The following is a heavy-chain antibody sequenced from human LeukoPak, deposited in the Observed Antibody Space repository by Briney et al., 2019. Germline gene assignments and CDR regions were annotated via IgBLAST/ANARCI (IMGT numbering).Heavy chain of an antibody. V-gene: IGHV3-11*04. CDR3: ARRTVTDRYWYFDL. J-gene: IGHJ2*01. CDR1: GFIFSNYY. D-gene: IGHD4-11*01. CDR2: ISSSGSTK. Sequence: GGSLRLSCAASGFIFSNYYMSWVRQAPGKGLEWVSYISSSGSTKQDADSVMGRFTISRDNAENSVSLQMNSLRAEDTAVYYCARRTVTDRYWYFDLWGRGTLVSVSS.